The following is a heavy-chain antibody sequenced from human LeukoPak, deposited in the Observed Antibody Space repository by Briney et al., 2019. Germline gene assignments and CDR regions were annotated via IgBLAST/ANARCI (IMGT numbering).Heavy chain of an antibody. D-gene: IGHD6-19*01. CDR1: GFTLTSYG. Sequence: PGRSLRLSCAASGFTLTSYGINWVRQAPGKGLEWVANIKQDGSDKNNVASVKGRFTNSRDNAKDSLYLQMNRLRAGDTAVYYCVRGSGWITSRWVQGTMVTVSS. J-gene: IGHJ3*01. CDR2: IKQDGSDK. CDR3: VRGSGWITSR. V-gene: IGHV3-7*04.